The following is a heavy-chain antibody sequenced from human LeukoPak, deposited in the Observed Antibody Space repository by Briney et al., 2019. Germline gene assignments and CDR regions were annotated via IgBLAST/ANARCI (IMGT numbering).Heavy chain of an antibody. D-gene: IGHD3-10*01. CDR1: GGSVNSGSYY. V-gene: IGHV4-61*01. J-gene: IGHJ3*02. CDR3: ARGLGRELDGAFDI. Sequence: PSETLSLTCIVSGGSVNSGSYYWSWIRQPPGKALEWIGYMYYSGSNNYNPSLKSRVTISVDTSKNQFSLKLSSVTAADTAVYYCARGLGRELDGAFDIWGQGTMVTVSS. CDR2: MYYSGSN.